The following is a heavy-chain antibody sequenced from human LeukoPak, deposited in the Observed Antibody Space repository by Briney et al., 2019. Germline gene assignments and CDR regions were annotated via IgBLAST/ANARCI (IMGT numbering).Heavy chain of an antibody. CDR1: GFTFSSYG. D-gene: IGHD3-10*01. V-gene: IGHV3-30*02. Sequence: GGSLRLSCAASGFTFSSYGTHCVRQAPGKGLEWVAFIRYDGSNKYYADSVKGRFTISRDNSKNTLYLQMNSLGAEDTAVYYCAKDLGYYGSGSYYNQWLFHYWGPGTLVTVSS. J-gene: IGHJ4*02. CDR2: IRYDGSNK. CDR3: AKDLGYYGSGSYYNQWLFHY.